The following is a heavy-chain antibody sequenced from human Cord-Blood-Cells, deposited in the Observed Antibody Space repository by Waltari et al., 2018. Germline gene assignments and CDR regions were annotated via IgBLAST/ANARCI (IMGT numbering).Heavy chain of an antibody. V-gene: IGHV1-24*01. CDR3: ATDRRIYGSGSYYNY. CDR2: FDPEDGET. CDR1: GYTLTELS. J-gene: IGHJ4*02. Sequence: QVQLVQSGAEVKKPGASVKVSCKVSGYTLTELSMHWVRQAPGKGLEWMGRFDPEDGETSYAQKFQGRVTSTEDTATDTADMELSSLRSEDTAVYYCATDRRIYGSGSYYNYWGQGTLVTVSS. D-gene: IGHD3-10*01.